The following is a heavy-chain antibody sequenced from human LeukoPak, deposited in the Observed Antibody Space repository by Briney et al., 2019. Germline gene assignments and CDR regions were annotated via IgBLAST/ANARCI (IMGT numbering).Heavy chain of an antibody. J-gene: IGHJ5*02. CDR1: GFTFSSYA. Sequence: PGGSLRLSCAASGFTFSSYAMSWVRQAPGKGLEWISSITGSGANTFYADSVKGRVTISRDNSENMLHLQVNSLRAEDTAIYYCAKGISSQKIDWFDPWGQGTLVTVSS. V-gene: IGHV3-23*01. CDR3: AKGISSQKIDWFDP. CDR2: ITGSGANT. D-gene: IGHD2-15*01.